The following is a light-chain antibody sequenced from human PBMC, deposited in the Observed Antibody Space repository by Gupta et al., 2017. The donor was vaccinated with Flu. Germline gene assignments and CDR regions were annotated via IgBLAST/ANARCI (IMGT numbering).Light chain of an antibody. V-gene: IGLV3-25*03. Sequence: GQMARTSTCGDACPAKNTYWYQQKPGQAPILLISNVSNRPSGIPNRFSGSNSGTTATLTISGLQAEDEAYYYCPSPETTSSYCVFGGGTRLTVL. CDR2: NVS. J-gene: IGLJ3*02. CDR1: ACPAKN. CDR3: PSPETTSSYCV.